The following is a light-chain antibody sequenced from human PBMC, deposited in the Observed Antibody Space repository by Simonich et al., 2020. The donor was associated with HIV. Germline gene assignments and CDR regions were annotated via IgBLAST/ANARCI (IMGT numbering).Light chain of an antibody. CDR1: SSDVGSYNL. CDR2: GGS. J-gene: IGLJ3*02. Sequence: QSALTQPASVSGSPGQSVTLSCTGTSSDVGSYNLVSWYLQHPGKAPKLMIYGGSRRPSGVSNCFSGSKAGNTASMTIAVLQAEDEADYYCCSYAGSSTLVFGGGTKLTVL. V-gene: IGLV2-23*01. CDR3: CSYAGSSTLV.